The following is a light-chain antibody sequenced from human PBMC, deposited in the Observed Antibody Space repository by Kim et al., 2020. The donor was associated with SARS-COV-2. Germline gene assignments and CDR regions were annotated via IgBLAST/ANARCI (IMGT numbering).Light chain of an antibody. J-gene: IGKJ4*01. CDR3: QQSHTAPLLT. Sequence: DIQMTQSPSSLSASVGDRVTIACRASQSISSYLNWYQQKPGKAPKLLIYAASSLKSGVPSRFSGSGSGTDFTLTISSLQPEDFATYYCQQSHTAPLLTFGGGTKLEI. CDR2: AAS. CDR1: QSISSY. V-gene: IGKV1-39*01.